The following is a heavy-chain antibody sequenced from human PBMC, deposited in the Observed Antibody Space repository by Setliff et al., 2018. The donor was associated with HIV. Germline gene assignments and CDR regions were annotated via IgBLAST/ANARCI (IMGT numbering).Heavy chain of an antibody. V-gene: IGHV1-8*02. J-gene: IGHJ3*02. CDR3: ARGYMSMVMFILVSAFDI. CDR1: GYSFTTHD. Sequence: GASVKVSCKASGYSFTTHDINWVRQTPGQGLEWMGWMNPDSGNTFYAQKFKGRVTMTRETSTNTAYTELSSLSSDDTAVYFCARGYMSMVMFILVSAFDIWGQGTLVTVSS. CDR2: MNPDSGNT. D-gene: IGHD2-21*01.